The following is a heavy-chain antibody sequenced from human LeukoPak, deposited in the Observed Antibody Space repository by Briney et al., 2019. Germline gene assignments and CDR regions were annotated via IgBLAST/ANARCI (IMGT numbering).Heavy chain of an antibody. CDR2: INPNSGGT. CDR1: GYTFTGYY. Sequence: GASVKVSCKDSGYTFTGYYMHWVRQAPGQGLEWMGWINPNSGGTNYAQTFEGRVTMTRDTSISTVYMGLRRLTSDDTAIYYCARDMDGYYYCYMDVWGKGTTVTVSS. V-gene: IGHV1-2*02. D-gene: IGHD2-15*01. CDR3: ARDMDGYYYCYMDV. J-gene: IGHJ6*03.